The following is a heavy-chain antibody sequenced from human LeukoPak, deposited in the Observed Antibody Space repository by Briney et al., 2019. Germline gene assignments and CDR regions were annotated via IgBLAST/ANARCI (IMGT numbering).Heavy chain of an antibody. D-gene: IGHD6-13*01. CDR3: ARRRGDSSSWSYFDY. CDR1: GFTFSTYW. V-gene: IGHV3-7*01. Sequence: GGSLRLSCAASGFTFSTYWMSWVRQTPEKGLEWVANIKVDGSEKYYVDSVKGRFTISRDNAKNSLYPQMNSLRAEDTAVYYCARRRGDSSSWSYFDYWGQGTLVTVSS. J-gene: IGHJ4*02. CDR2: IKVDGSEK.